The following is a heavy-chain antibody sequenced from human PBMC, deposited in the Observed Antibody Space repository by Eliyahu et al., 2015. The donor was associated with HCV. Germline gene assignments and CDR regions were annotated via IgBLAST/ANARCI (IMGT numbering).Heavy chain of an antibody. D-gene: IGHD5-24*01. CDR2: ISGDGGST. V-gene: IGHV3-43*02. Sequence: EVQLVESGGGVVQPGGSLRLSCAASGFTFDDYAMHWVRQAPGKGLEWVSLISGDGGSTYYADSVKGRFTISRDNSKNSLYLQMNSLRTEDTALYYCAKDRGGRDGYNLFDYWGQGTLVTVSS. J-gene: IGHJ4*02. CDR3: AKDRGGRDGYNLFDY. CDR1: GFTFDDYA.